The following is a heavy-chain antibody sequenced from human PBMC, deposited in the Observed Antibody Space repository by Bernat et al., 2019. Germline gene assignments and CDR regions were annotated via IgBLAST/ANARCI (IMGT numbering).Heavy chain of an antibody. CDR2: IYSGGST. CDR1: GFTFSTYS. CDR3: ARGRGYCSSTSCYPVGWFDP. D-gene: IGHD2-2*01. V-gene: IGHV3-66*01. J-gene: IGHJ5*02. Sequence: EVQLVESGGGLVKPGGSLRLSCAASGFTFSTYSMNWVRQAPGKGLEWVSVIYSGGSTYDAASVKGRFTISRDNSKNTLYLQMNSLRAEDTAVYYCARGRGYCSSTSCYPVGWFDPWGQGTLVTVSS.